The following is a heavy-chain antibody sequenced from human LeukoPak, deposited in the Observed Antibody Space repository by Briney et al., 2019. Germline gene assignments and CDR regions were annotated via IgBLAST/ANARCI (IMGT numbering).Heavy chain of an antibody. J-gene: IGHJ1*01. Sequence: SETLSLTCTVSGGSISSGGYYWSWIRQPPGKGLEWIGYIYYSGSTNYNPSLKSRVTISVDTSKNQFSLKLSSVTAADTAVYYCASGANNYYDSSGYYYEYFQHWGQGTLVTVSS. D-gene: IGHD3-22*01. CDR1: GGSISSGGYY. CDR2: IYYSGST. V-gene: IGHV4-61*08. CDR3: ASGANNYYDSSGYYYEYFQH.